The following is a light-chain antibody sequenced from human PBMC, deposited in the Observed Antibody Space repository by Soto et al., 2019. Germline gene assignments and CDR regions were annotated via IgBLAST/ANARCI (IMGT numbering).Light chain of an antibody. V-gene: IGLV1-44*01. CDR3: AAWDDSLNGHV. CDR1: SSNIGTSS. CDR2: TTN. J-gene: IGLJ1*01. Sequence: QSVLTQPHSASGTPGQRVTISCSGSSSNIGTSSVHWFQQLPGTAPKLLISTTNQRPSGVPERFSSSKSGTSASLAIIGLQSEDEADYYCAAWDDSLNGHVFGTGTKVTVL.